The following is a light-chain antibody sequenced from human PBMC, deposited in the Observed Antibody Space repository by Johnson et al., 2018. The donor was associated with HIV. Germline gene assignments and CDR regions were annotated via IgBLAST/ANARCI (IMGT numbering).Light chain of an antibody. V-gene: IGLV1-51*02. CDR3: GTWDSSLSAA. J-gene: IGLJ1*01. Sequence: QSVLTQPPSVSAAPGQKVTISCSGSSSNIGNNYVSWYQQLPGTATKLLIYENNKRPSGIPDRFSGSKSGTSATLGITGLQTGDEADYYCGTWDSSLSAAFGTGTKVTVL. CDR1: SSNIGNNY. CDR2: ENN.